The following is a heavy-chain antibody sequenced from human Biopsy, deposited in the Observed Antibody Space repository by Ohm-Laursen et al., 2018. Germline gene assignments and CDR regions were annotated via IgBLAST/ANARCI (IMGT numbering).Heavy chain of an antibody. CDR3: ASVVLGPTNDAFDL. CDR1: GGDINNYY. Sequence: GTLSLTCNVSGGDINNYYWSWIRQPAGKGLEWIGRIYPGGSTNYNPSVKSRVTMSEDTSKKQLTLRLRSVTAADTAMYYRASVVLGPTNDAFDLWGQGTMVVVSS. V-gene: IGHV4-4*07. CDR2: IYPGGST. D-gene: IGHD3-22*01. J-gene: IGHJ3*01.